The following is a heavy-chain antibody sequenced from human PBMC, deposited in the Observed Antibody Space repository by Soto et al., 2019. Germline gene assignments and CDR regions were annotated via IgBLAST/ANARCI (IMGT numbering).Heavy chain of an antibody. Sequence: QLVQSGAEVKKPGSSVKISCKASGGTFSSYVISWLRQAPGQGLEWMGGVIPILGQTYYAPNLQGRVTITADVSTRTAYMELNRLTSADTALYFCARVGGVGAPPGTDFWGQGTLVTVSS. CDR2: VIPILGQT. J-gene: IGHJ4*02. V-gene: IGHV1-69*01. D-gene: IGHD1-26*01. CDR1: GGTFSSYV. CDR3: ARVGGVGAPPGTDF.